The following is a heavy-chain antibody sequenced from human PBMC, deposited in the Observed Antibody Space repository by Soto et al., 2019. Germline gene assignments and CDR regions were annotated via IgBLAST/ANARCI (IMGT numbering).Heavy chain of an antibody. Sequence: EVQLVQSGAEVKKPGESLRISCKASGYSFTTYWITWVRQVPGKGLEWMGRIDPSDSYTDYSPSFQGHVTVSVDKSTRTAYLQWSSLKASDNGIYYCARRIAAAGHNRFDPWGQGTLVIVSS. V-gene: IGHV5-10-1*01. CDR1: GYSFTTYW. D-gene: IGHD6-13*01. CDR3: ARRIAAAGHNRFDP. CDR2: IDPSDSYT. J-gene: IGHJ5*02.